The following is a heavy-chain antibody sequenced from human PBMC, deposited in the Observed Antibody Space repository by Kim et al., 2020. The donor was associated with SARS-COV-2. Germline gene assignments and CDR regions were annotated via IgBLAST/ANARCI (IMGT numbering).Heavy chain of an antibody. V-gene: IGHV1-3*01. D-gene: IGHD2-15*01. Sequence: ASVKVSCKASGYTFTSYAMHWVRQAPGQRLEWMGWIDAGNGNTKYSQKFQGRVTITRDTSASTAYMDLSSLRSEDTAVYYCARDCSGGSCYSRFDYWGQGTLVTVSS. J-gene: IGHJ4*02. CDR2: IDAGNGNT. CDR1: GYTFTSYA. CDR3: ARDCSGGSCYSRFDY.